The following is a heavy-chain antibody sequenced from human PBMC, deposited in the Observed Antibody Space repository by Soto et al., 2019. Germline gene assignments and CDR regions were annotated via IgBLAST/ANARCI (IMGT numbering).Heavy chain of an antibody. J-gene: IGHJ4*02. D-gene: IGHD3-9*01. CDR3: AKDPRLDILTGPFDY. V-gene: IGHV3-30*18. CDR1: GITFSSYG. CDR2: ISHDVSNK. Sequence: QVQLVESGGGVVQTGRSLRLSCAASGITFSSYGMQWVRQAPGKGLEWVAVISHDVSNKYYADSVKGRFTISRDKSKNKLYLQLNSLRADYTAVYYCAKDPRLDILTGPFDYWGQGTLVTVSS.